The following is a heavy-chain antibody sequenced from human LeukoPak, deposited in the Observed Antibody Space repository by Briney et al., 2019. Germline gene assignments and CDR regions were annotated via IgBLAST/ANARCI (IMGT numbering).Heavy chain of an antibody. V-gene: IGHV3-30*02. J-gene: IGHJ4*02. CDR2: IRHDGSNK. CDR1: GFIFSDYG. Sequence: AGGSLRLSCAASGFIFSDYGMNWVRQVPGKGLEWLTFIRHDGSNKFYAESVKGRFTISRDDSKNSLYLQMNSLKTEDTAVYYCANLKGYWGQGTLVTVSS. CDR3: ANLKGY.